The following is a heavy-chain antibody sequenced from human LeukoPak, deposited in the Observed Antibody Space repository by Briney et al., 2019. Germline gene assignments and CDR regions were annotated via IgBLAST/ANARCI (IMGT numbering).Heavy chain of an antibody. CDR2: INPNSGGT. Sequence: ASVKVSCKASGYTFTGYYMHWVRQAPGQGVEWMGWINPNSGGTNYAQKFQGRVTMTRDTSISTAYMELSRLRSDDTAVYYCARVSIVLMVYEGFDYWGQGTLVTVPS. CDR3: ARVSIVLMVYEGFDY. CDR1: GYTFTGYY. D-gene: IGHD2-8*01. V-gene: IGHV1-2*02. J-gene: IGHJ4*02.